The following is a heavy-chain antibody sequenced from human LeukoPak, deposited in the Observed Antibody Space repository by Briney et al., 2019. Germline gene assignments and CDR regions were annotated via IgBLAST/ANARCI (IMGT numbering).Heavy chain of an antibody. CDR2: ISGSGGST. V-gene: IGHV3-23*01. J-gene: IGHJ5*02. D-gene: IGHD3-10*01. Sequence: GGSLGLSCAASGFTFSSYAMSWVRQAPGKGLEWVSAISGSGGSTYYADSVKGRFTISRDNSKNTLYLRMNSLRAEDTAVYYCAKAYYGSGSYYNNWFDPWGQGTLVTVSS. CDR1: GFTFSSYA. CDR3: AKAYYGSGSYYNNWFDP.